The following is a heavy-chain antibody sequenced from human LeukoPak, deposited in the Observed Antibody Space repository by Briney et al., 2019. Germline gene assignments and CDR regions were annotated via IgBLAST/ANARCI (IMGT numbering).Heavy chain of an antibody. D-gene: IGHD6-19*01. CDR2: ISSSYI. Sequence: GGSLRLSCAASGFTFSSYSMNWVRQAPGKGLEWVSSISSSYIYYADSVKGRFTISRDNAKNSLYLQMNSLRAEDTAVYYCARPYSSGLDAFDIWGQGTMVTVSS. V-gene: IGHV3-21*01. CDR1: GFTFSSYS. J-gene: IGHJ3*02. CDR3: ARPYSSGLDAFDI.